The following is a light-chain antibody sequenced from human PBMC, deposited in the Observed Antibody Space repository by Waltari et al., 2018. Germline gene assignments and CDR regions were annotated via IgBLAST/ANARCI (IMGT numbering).Light chain of an antibody. Sequence: QSALTQPASVSGSPGQSITISCTGSSDDVGRYKFVSWYQQHPGKVTRLLIFDVTDRPSGVADRFSGSKSGNTASLTISGLQPEDEADYYFSSHTTSSTLVFGGGTRVTVL. CDR3: SSHTTSSTLV. CDR1: SDDVGRYKF. V-gene: IGLV2-14*03. CDR2: DVT. J-gene: IGLJ2*01.